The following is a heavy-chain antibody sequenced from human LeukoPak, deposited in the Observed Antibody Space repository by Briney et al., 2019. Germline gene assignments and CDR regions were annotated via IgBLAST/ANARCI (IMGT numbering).Heavy chain of an antibody. V-gene: IGHV3-66*01. D-gene: IGHD3-22*01. CDR2: IYRGGSI. Sequence: GGSLRLSCAAPGFTVSSNYMSWGRQAPGKGPEWVSVIYRGGSIYYADSVKGRFTISRDNSKNTLHLQMNSLRAEDTAVYYCARAPDYYDRSGYYPIRYLDLWGRGTLVTVSS. CDR3: ARAPDYYDRSGYYPIRYLDL. CDR1: GFTVSSNY. J-gene: IGHJ2*01.